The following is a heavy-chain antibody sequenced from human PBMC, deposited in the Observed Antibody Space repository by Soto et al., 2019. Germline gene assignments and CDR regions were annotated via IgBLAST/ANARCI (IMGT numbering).Heavy chain of an antibody. CDR1: GVSISSGNW. CDR2: IFHDGTA. V-gene: IGHV4-4*02. Sequence: SETLSLTCAVSGVSISSGNWWTCVRQTPQRGLEYIGEIFHDGTANYYPSFERRVAISVDTSKNKFSLKLTSVTAADTAIYFCSRLVYDTRLNYMYFDFWGQGALVTVSS. J-gene: IGHJ4*02. D-gene: IGHD2-8*01. CDR3: SRLVYDTRLNYMYFDF.